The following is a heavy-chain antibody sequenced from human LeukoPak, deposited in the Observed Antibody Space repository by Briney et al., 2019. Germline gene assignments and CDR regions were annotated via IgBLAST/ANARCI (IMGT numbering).Heavy chain of an antibody. Sequence: SETLSLTCSVSGDSISSYYWSWIRQPPGKGLEWIGYIYNSGSTNYNPSLKSRVTISADTSKDQFSLRLSSVTAADTAVYYCAGDRNSNRWHKYWGQGTLVTVSS. D-gene: IGHD6-13*01. CDR1: GDSISSYY. CDR3: AGDRNSNRWHKY. CDR2: IYNSGST. J-gene: IGHJ4*02. V-gene: IGHV4-59*08.